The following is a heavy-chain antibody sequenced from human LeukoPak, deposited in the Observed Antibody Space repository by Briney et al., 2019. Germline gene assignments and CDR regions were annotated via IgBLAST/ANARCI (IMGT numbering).Heavy chain of an antibody. CDR3: ARDQVVWKGGGYYYYYGMDV. V-gene: IGHV1-46*01. J-gene: IGHJ6*02. D-gene: IGHD3-16*01. CDR1: GYTFTSYY. Sequence: ASVKVSCKASGYTFTSYYMHWVRQAPGQGLEWMGIVNPSGGSTSYAQKFQGRVTMTRDTSTGTVYMELSSLRSEDTAVYYCARDQVVWKGGGYYYYYGMDVWGQGTTVTVSS. CDR2: VNPSGGST.